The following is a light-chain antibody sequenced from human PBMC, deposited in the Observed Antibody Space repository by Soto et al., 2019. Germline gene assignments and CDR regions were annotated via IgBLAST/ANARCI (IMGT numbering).Light chain of an antibody. V-gene: IGLV2-14*03. J-gene: IGLJ2*01. CDR1: SSDIGGFNY. CDR3: SSYTTATTPEVV. Sequence: QSVPIQPASVSGSPGQSITISCTETSSDIGGFNYVSWYQQHPGKAPKLMLYDVSNRPSGVSNRFSGSKSGNTASLTISGLQAEDEADYYCSSYTTATTPEVVFGGGTKLTVL. CDR2: DVS.